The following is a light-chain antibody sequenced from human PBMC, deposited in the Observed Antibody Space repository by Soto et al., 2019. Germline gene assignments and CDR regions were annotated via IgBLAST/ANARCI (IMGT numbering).Light chain of an antibody. V-gene: IGLV2-14*01. CDR1: SSDVGGYNY. CDR3: SSYTSSRTLV. J-gene: IGLJ2*01. CDR2: DVS. Sequence: QSVLTQPASVSGSPGQSITISCTGTSSDVGGYNYVSWYKQHPGKAPKLMIYDVSNRPSGVSNGFSGSKSGNTASLTISGLQDEDEADYYCSSYTSSRTLVFGGGTKLTVL.